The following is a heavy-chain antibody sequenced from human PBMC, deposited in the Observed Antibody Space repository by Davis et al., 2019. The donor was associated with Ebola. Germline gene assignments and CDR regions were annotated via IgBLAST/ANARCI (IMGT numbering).Heavy chain of an antibody. Sequence: QTLSLTCAISGDSVSINSAAWNWIRQSPSRGLEWLGRTHSRSKWYNDYAVAVKSRITINPDTSKNQFSLQLNAVTPQDTAVYYCARLYDVWSGYDDPTSGPDGMDVWGQGTTVTVSS. CDR3: ARLYDVWSGYDDPTSGPDGMDV. CDR1: GDSVSINSAA. D-gene: IGHD3-3*01. V-gene: IGHV6-1*01. CDR2: THSRSKWYN. J-gene: IGHJ6*02.